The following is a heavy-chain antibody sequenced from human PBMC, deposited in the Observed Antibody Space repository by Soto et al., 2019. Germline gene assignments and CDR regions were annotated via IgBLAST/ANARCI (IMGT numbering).Heavy chain of an antibody. CDR3: AKDQESITLGGVIVQPDY. CDR1: GFTFSSYG. CDR2: ISYDGSNK. Sequence: PGGSLRLSCAASGFTFSSYGMHWVRQAPGKGLEWVAVISYDGSNKYYADSVKGRFTISRDNSKNTLYLQMNSLRAEDTAVYYCAKDQESITLGGVIVQPDYWGQGTLVTVSS. V-gene: IGHV3-30*18. D-gene: IGHD3-16*02. J-gene: IGHJ4*02.